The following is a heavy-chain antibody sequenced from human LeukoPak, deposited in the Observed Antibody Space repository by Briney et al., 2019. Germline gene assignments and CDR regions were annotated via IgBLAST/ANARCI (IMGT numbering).Heavy chain of an antibody. J-gene: IGHJ5*02. D-gene: IGHD3-9*01. CDR3: ARGPYYDILTGYYNWYWFDP. CDR2: INHSGST. V-gene: IGHV4-34*01. CDR1: GGSFSGYY. Sequence: SETLSLTCAVYGGSFSGYYWSWIRQPPGKGLEWIGEINHSGSTNYNPSLKRRVTISVDTSKNQFSLKLSSVTAADTAVYYCARGPYYDILTGYYNWYWFDPWGRGTLVTVSS.